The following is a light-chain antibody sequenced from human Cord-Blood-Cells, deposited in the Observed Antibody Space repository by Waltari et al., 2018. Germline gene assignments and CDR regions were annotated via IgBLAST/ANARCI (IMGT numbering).Light chain of an antibody. CDR3: CSYAGSSTWV. J-gene: IGLJ3*02. CDR1: SSDVGSYNL. V-gene: IGLV2-23*02. CDR2: EVR. Sequence: QSALTQPASVSGSPGQSITISCTGTSSDVGSYNLVSWYQQHPGKAPKLLIYEVRKRPSGVSNRFSGSKSGNTAALTISGLQAEDEADYYCCSYAGSSTWVFGGGTKLTVL.